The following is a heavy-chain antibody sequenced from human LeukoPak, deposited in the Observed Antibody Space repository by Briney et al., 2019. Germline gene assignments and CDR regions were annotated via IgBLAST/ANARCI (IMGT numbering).Heavy chain of an antibody. V-gene: IGHV3-20*04. CDR2: INWNGGST. CDR1: GFTFDDYG. Sequence: GGSLRLSCAASGFTFDDYGMSWVRQAPGKGLEGVSGINWNGGSTGYADSVKGRFTISRENAKHSLYLQMNSLRAEDTALYSCARRDIVVVPAAIFGAFDIWGQGTMVTVSS. J-gene: IGHJ3*02. CDR3: ARRDIVVVPAAIFGAFDI. D-gene: IGHD2-2*02.